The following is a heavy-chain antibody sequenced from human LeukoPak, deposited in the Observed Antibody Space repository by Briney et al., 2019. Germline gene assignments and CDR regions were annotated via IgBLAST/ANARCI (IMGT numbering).Heavy chain of an antibody. Sequence: SETLSLTCTVSGGSISSYYWSWIRQPAGKGLEWIGRIYTSGSTNYNPSLKSRVTMSVDTSKNQFSLKLSSVTAADTAVYYCARDGSSGSYYSNYYYGMDVWGQGTTATVSS. J-gene: IGHJ6*02. V-gene: IGHV4-4*07. D-gene: IGHD1-26*01. CDR3: ARDGSSGSYYSNYYYGMDV. CDR2: IYTSGST. CDR1: GGSISSYY.